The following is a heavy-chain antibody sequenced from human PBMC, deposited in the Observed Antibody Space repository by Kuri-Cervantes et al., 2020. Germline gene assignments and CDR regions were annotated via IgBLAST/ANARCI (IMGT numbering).Heavy chain of an antibody. CDR1: GGSISSSSYY. Sequence: SETLSLTCTVSGGSISSSSYYWGWIRQPPGKGLEWIGSIYYSGSTYYNPSLKSRVTISVDTSKNQFSLKLSSVTAADTAVYYCASFGDRTSRSPLITLFDCWGQGTLVTVSS. D-gene: IGHD2-2*01. CDR2: IYYSGST. V-gene: IGHV4-39*01. J-gene: IGHJ4*02. CDR3: ASFGDRTSRSPLITLFDC.